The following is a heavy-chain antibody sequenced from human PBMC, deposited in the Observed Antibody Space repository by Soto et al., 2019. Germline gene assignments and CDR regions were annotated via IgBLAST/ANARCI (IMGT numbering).Heavy chain of an antibody. J-gene: IGHJ4*02. D-gene: IGHD3-10*01. Sequence: PSEPLSLTCTVSGGSISSSSYYWGWIRQPPGKGLEWIGSIYYSGSTYYNPSLKSRVTISVDTSKNQFSLKLSSVTAADTAVYYCARRGSGSYSDYWGQGTLVTVSS. CDR1: GGSISSSSYY. CDR3: ARRGSGSYSDY. V-gene: IGHV4-39*01. CDR2: IYYSGST.